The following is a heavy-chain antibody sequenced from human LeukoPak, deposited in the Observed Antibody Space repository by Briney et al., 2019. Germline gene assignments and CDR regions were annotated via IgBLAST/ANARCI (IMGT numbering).Heavy chain of an antibody. V-gene: IGHV3-33*01. CDR1: GFTFSSYG. J-gene: IGHJ6*02. D-gene: IGHD3-10*01. CDR2: IWYDGSNK. Sequence: GGSLRLSCAASGFTFSSYGMHWVRQAPGKGLEWVAVIWYDGSNKYYADSVKGRFTISRDNSKNTLYLQMNSLRAEDTAVYYCARDLDPMVRGVINGMDVWGQGTTVTVSS. CDR3: ARDLDPMVRGVINGMDV.